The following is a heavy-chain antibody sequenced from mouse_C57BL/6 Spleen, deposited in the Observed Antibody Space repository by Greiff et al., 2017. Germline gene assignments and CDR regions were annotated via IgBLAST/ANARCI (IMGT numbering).Heavy chain of an antibody. CDR2: INPNNGGT. V-gene: IGHV1-26*01. D-gene: IGHD2-3*01. CDR1: GYTFTDYY. Sequence: VQLQQSGPELVKPGASVKISCKASGYTFTDYYMNWVKQSHGKSLEWIGDINPNNGGTSYNQKFKGKATLTVDKSSSTAYMELRSLTSEDSAVYYCAREGYDGSPFGYWGQGTTLTVSS. CDR3: AREGYDGSPFGY. J-gene: IGHJ2*01.